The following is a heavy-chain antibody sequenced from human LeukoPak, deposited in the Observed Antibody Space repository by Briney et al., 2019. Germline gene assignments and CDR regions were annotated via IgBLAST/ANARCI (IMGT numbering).Heavy chain of an antibody. J-gene: IGHJ5*02. D-gene: IGHD1-7*01. CDR2: IYYSGST. CDR3: AREKKGNYKTNWFDP. CDR1: GGSFSGYY. Sequence: SETLSLTCAVYGGSFSGYYWSWIRQHPGKGLEWIGYIYYSGSTYYNLSLKSRVTISVGTSKNQFSLKLSSVTAADTAVYYCAREKKGNYKTNWFDPWGQGTLVTVSS. V-gene: IGHV4-31*11.